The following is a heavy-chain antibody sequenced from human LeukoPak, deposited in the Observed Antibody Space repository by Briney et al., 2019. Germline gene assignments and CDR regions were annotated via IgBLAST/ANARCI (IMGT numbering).Heavy chain of an antibody. CDR1: GGSISSYY. V-gene: IGHV4-59*01. CDR2: IYYSGST. CDR3: ANGYSYGYLSYYFDY. D-gene: IGHD5-18*01. Sequence: SETLSLTCTVSGGSISSYYWSWIRQPPGKGLEWIGYIYYSGSTNYNPSLKSRVTISVDTSKNQFSLKLSSVTAADTAVYYCANGYSYGYLSYYFDYWGQGTLVTVSS. J-gene: IGHJ4*02.